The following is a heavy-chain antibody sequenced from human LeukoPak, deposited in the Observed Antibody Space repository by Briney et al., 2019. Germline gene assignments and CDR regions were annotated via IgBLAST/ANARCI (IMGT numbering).Heavy chain of an antibody. CDR1: GCTFIKYA. Sequence: SVKVSCKASGCTFIKYAINWVRQAPGQGLEWMGRIIPILGRANYAQKFQGRVTMTEDTSTDAAYMELSNLRSEDTAVYYCATRLDYGLGSYSKTRIYYYDYWGQGTLVTVSS. V-gene: IGHV1-69*04. D-gene: IGHD3-10*01. CDR3: ATRLDYGLGSYSKTRIYYYDY. J-gene: IGHJ4*02. CDR2: IIPILGRA.